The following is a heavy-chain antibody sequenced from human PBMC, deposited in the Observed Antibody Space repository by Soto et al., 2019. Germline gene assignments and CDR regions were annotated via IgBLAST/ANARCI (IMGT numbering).Heavy chain of an antibody. D-gene: IGHD5-12*01. Sequence: GASVKVSCKASGGTFSSYAISWVRQAPGQGLEWMGGIIPIFGTANYAQKFQGRVTITADESTSTAYMELSSLRSEDTAVYYCARKGGVDIGGYYYGMDVWGQGTTVTVSS. V-gene: IGHV1-69*13. J-gene: IGHJ6*02. CDR3: ARKGGVDIGGYYYGMDV. CDR2: IIPIFGTA. CDR1: GGTFSSYA.